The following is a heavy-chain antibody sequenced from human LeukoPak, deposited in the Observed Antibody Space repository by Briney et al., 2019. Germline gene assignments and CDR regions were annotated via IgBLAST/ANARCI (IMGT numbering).Heavy chain of an antibody. V-gene: IGHV3-30*02. CDR3: AKASDYYGSGRGNHYYYYGMDV. J-gene: IGHJ6*02. CDR2: IRYDGSNK. D-gene: IGHD3-10*01. Sequence: GGSLRLSCAASGFTFSSYGMHWVRQAPGKGLEWVAFIRYDGSNKYYADSVKGRFTISRDNSKNTLYLQMNSLRAGDTAVYYCAKASDYYGSGRGNHYYYYGMDVWGQGTTVTVSS. CDR1: GFTFSSYG.